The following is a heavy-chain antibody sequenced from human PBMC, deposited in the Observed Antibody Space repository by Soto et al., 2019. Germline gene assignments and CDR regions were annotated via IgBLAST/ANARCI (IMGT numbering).Heavy chain of an antibody. CDR2: IYYSGST. J-gene: IGHJ1*01. CDR1: GGSISSGAYY. D-gene: IGHD3-22*01. CDR3: AIYDSSGSRGFQH. Sequence: QVQLQESGPGLVKPSQTLSLTCTVSGGSISSGAYYWSWIRQHPGKGLEWIGYIYYSGSTYYNPSLKSRVTISVDTSKTQFSLKLSSVTAADTAVYYCAIYDSSGSRGFQHWGQGTRVTVSS. V-gene: IGHV4-31*03.